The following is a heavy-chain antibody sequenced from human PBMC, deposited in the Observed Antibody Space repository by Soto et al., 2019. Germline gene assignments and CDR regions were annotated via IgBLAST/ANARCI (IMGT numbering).Heavy chain of an antibody. CDR2: ISAYNGNT. CDR3: AREDDIVVVPAAVPTVSDS. V-gene: IGHV1-18*04. Sequence: ASVKVSCKASGYTFTSYGISWVRQAPGQGLEWMGWISAYNGNTNYAQKLQGRVTMTTDTSTSTAYMELRSLRSDDTAVYYCAREDDIVVVPAAVPTVSDSWGQGTLVTVSS. CDR1: GYTFTSYG. D-gene: IGHD2-2*01. J-gene: IGHJ4*02.